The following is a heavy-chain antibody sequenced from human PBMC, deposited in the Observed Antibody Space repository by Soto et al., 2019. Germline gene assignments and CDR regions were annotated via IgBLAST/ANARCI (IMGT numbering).Heavy chain of an antibody. CDR3: ARAIEMSTIGWFDP. Sequence: EVQLVQSGAEVKKPRESLKISCKGSGYRFTSYWIGWVRQMPGKGLEWMGIIYPGDSDTRYRPSLRGQVTISAAKSISTAYLQWSSLKASDTAIYYCARAIEMSTIGWFDPWGQGTLVTVSS. CDR1: GYRFTSYW. J-gene: IGHJ5*02. D-gene: IGHD1-1*01. V-gene: IGHV5-51*01. CDR2: IYPGDSDT.